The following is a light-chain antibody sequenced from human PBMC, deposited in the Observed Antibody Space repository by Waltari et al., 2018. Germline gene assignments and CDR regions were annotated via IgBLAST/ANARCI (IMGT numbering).Light chain of an antibody. CDR1: SSNIGAGYD. CDR3: QSYDNTLSGSHVV. V-gene: IGLV1-40*01. Sequence: QSVLTQPPSVSGAPGQRVIISCTGSSSNIGAGYDVHWYQQSPGIAPKLLIYGNRNPPSGVPDRFSGSKSGTSASLVISGLQAEDEADYYCQSYDNTLSGSHVVFGGGTKLTVL. CDR2: GNR. J-gene: IGLJ2*01.